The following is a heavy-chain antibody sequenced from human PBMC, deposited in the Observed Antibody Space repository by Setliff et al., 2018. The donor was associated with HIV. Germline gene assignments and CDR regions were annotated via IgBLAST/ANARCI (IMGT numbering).Heavy chain of an antibody. CDR1: GGSISGSSYY. J-gene: IGHJ6*02. Sequence: SETLSLTCIVSGGSISGSSYYWGWIRQSPGKGLEWIGHIYTSGSTNYNPSLKSRVTISVDTSKNQFSLKLSSVTAADTAVYYCARGHVLQFLEWLQKLQDYYYYYGMDVWGQGTTVTVSS. CDR2: IYTSGST. CDR3: ARGHVLQFLEWLQKLQDYYYYYGMDV. V-gene: IGHV4-61*05. D-gene: IGHD3-3*01.